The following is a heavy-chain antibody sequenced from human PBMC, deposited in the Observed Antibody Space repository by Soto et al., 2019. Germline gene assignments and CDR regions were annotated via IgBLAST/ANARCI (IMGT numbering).Heavy chain of an antibody. CDR2: INPNSGGT. CDR1: GYTFTGYY. J-gene: IGHJ4*02. D-gene: IGHD3-10*01. V-gene: IGHV1-2*02. CDR3: ARAPLWFGELLLAFDY. Sequence: QVQLVQSGAEVKKPGASVKVSCKASGYTFTGYYMHWVRQAPGQGLEWMGWINPNSGGTNYAQKFQGRVTMTRDTSISTAYMELSRLRSDDTAVYYCARAPLWFGELLLAFDYWGQGTLVTVSS.